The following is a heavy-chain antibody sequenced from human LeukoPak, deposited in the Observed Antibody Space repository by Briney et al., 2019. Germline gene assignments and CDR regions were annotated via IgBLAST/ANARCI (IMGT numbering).Heavy chain of an antibody. J-gene: IGHJ4*02. Sequence: GGSLRLSCTASGFTLGDYAMSWFRQAPGKGLEWVGFIRSKAYGGTTEYAASVKGRFSVSRDDSKSIAYLQMSSLKTEDTAVYYCTRDLKAGNRGYWGQGTLVTVSS. CDR2: IRSKAYGGTT. CDR1: GFTLGDYA. CDR3: TRDLKAGNRGY. D-gene: IGHD6-19*01. V-gene: IGHV3-49*03.